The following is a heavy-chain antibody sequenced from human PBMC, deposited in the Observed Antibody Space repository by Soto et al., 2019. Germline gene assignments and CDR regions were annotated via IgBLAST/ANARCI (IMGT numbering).Heavy chain of an antibody. Sequence: QVPLVQSGAEVKKPGASVKVSCMASGYAFSNNFMHWVRQAPAQGLEWMGVINPTTGLTSNAQKFQGRITMTSDTSSSTAYMELSSLRSEDTAVYYCARALRNGYFYGMDIWGQGTTVTVSS. J-gene: IGHJ6*02. CDR1: GYAFSNNF. V-gene: IGHV1-46*01. CDR3: ARALRNGYFYGMDI. CDR2: INPTTGLT. D-gene: IGHD2-8*01.